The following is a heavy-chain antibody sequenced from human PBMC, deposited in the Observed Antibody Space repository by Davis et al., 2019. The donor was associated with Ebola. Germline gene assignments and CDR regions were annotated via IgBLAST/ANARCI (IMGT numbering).Heavy chain of an antibody. V-gene: IGHV1-46*01. D-gene: IGHD3-22*01. J-gene: IGHJ3*02. CDR2: IHPITGGT. CDR1: GYRFTSYY. Sequence: ASVKVSCKASGYRFTSYYMHWVRQAPGQGLEWMGIIHPITGGTSYAQNFQVRVSMTRDTSTSTVYMELSSLRSEDTAVYYCAREGGRYYDSSGYVFDIWGQGTMVKVSS. CDR3: AREGGRYYDSSGYVFDI.